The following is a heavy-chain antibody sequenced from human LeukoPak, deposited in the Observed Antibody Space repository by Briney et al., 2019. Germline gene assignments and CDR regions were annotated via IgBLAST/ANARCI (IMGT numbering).Heavy chain of an antibody. CDR1: GGPMSSYY. V-gene: IGHV4-4*07. CDR2: MYTSGST. CDR3: ARGGASGSHLHWFDP. D-gene: IGHD3-10*01. Sequence: SETLSLTCTVSGGPMSSYYWTWIRQPAGRGLEWIGRMYTSGSTNYNPSLKSRVTMSIDTSKKQFSLRLHSVTAADTAVYYCARGGASGSHLHWFDPWGQGTLVTVSS. J-gene: IGHJ5*02.